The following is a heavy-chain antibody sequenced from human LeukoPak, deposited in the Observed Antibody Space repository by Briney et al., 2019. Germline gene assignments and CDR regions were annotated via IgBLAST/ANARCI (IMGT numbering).Heavy chain of an antibody. CDR1: GFIFSDYS. V-gene: IGHV3-21*06. Sequence: GGSLRLSCVASGFIFSDYSMDWVRQAPGKGLEWVSSISSSSAYIFYSDSVKGRFTISRDNAQSSLYLQMNSLRAEDTAVYYCARQAVARPFDLWGQGTMIAVSS. CDR3: ARQAVARPFDL. J-gene: IGHJ3*01. CDR2: ISSSSAYI.